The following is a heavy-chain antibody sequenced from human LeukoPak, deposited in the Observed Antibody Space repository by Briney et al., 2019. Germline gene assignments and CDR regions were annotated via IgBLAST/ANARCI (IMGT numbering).Heavy chain of an antibody. CDR1: GYTFTGYY. CDR3: ARVTGFGVVVPAAIRGAYSY. CDR2: INPNSGGT. V-gene: IGHV1-2*06. J-gene: IGHJ4*02. D-gene: IGHD2-2*02. Sequence: GASVKVSCKASGYTFTGYYMHWVRQAPGQGLEWMGRINPNSGGTNYAQKFQGRVTMTRDTSISTAYMELSRLRSDDTAVYYCARVTGFGVVVPAAIRGAYSYWGQGTLVTVSS.